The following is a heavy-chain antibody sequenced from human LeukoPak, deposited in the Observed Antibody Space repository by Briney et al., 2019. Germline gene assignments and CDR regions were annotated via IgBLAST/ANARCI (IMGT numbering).Heavy chain of an antibody. J-gene: IGHJ3*02. CDR3: AKEVVAVYAFDI. CDR1: GFIFDDFG. CDR2: IGGSGGST. D-gene: IGHD3-22*01. Sequence: GGSLRLSCTASGFIFDDFGMNWVRQVPGRGLEWVSAIGGSGGSTYYADSVKGRFTISRDNSKNTLYLQMNSLRAEDTAVYYCAKEVVAVYAFDIWGQGTMVTVSS. V-gene: IGHV3-23*01.